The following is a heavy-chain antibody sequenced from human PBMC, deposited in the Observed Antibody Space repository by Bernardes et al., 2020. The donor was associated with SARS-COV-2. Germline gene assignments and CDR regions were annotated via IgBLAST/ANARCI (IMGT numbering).Heavy chain of an antibody. V-gene: IGHV4-59*01. J-gene: IGHJ1*01. CDR3: ARSRGLGYFQH. CDR2: IYFSGST. Sequence: SEPLSLTCTVPGAPISSYYWSWIRQPPGKGLEWFGYIYFSGSTNYNPSLKIRVTISVDTSKNQFSLKLISVTAAETAVYYFARSRGLGYFQHWGQGTLVSVSA. CDR1: GAPISSYY. D-gene: IGHD6-19*01.